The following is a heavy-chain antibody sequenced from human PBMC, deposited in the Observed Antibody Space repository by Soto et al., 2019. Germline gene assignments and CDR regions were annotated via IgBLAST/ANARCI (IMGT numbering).Heavy chain of an antibody. Sequence: EVNLVESGGGVVRPGGSLRLSCAASGVRFEDSAMSWVRQAPGKGLEWVSGINANGMTTGYAESVQGRFTISRDTTKNTLYLQMNSLRAEDTALYYCARARIDPGRQYYYGMDVWGQGTTVTVSS. D-gene: IGHD2-15*01. J-gene: IGHJ6*02. CDR1: GVRFEDSA. CDR3: ARARIDPGRQYYYGMDV. CDR2: INANGMTT. V-gene: IGHV3-20*04.